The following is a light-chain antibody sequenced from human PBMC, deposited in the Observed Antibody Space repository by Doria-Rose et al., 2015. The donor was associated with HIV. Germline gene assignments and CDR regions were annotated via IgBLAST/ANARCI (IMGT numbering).Light chain of an antibody. V-gene: IGKV2-28*01. CDR2: LGS. CDR1: QSILHTIGYNY. J-gene: IGKJ2*01. Sequence: TQSPLSLPVTPGQPASISCRSSQSILHTIGYNYLDWYLQKPGQSPQLLIYLGSNRASGVPDRFSGSGSGTDFTLKISRVEAEDVGVYYCMQALQTPYTFGQGTKLEIK. CDR3: MQALQTPYT.